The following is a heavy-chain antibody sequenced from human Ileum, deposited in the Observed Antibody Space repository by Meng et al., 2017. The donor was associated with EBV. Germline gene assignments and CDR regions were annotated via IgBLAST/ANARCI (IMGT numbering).Heavy chain of an antibody. V-gene: IGHV4-4*02. Sequence: QVPLQESGPGLVKPSGTLSLTCAVSGDSISSNNWWSWVRQPPGKGLEWIGEIYHSGSTNYNPSFKSRVTMSVDKFKNQISLNLSSVTAADTAVYYCASGRDYAWHSWGRGTLVTVSS. CDR3: ASGRDYAWHS. CDR2: IYHSGST. J-gene: IGHJ4*02. D-gene: IGHD4-17*01. CDR1: GDSISSNNW.